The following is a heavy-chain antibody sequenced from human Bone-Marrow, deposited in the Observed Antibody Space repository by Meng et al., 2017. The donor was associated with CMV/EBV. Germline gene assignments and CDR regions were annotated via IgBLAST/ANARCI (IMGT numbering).Heavy chain of an antibody. CDR1: GGTFSRYT. J-gene: IGHJ6*02. CDR2: IIPAVAIA. V-gene: IGHV1-69*02. D-gene: IGHD1-1*01. Sequence: SVKVSCKASGGTFSRYTISWVRQAPGQGLEWMGRIIPAVAIANYAQKFQGRVTITADKSTNTAYMELSSLRSEGTAVYYCARLGPHGFTKLEYYGMNVWGRGPTVTFSS. CDR3: ARLGPHGFTKLEYYGMNV.